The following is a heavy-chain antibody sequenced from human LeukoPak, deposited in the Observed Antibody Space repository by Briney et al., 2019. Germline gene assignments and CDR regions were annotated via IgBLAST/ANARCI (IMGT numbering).Heavy chain of an antibody. J-gene: IGHJ5*02. CDR3: ARQTWIQMIHWFDP. CDR1: GDSVSSKSVA. D-gene: IGHD5-18*01. Sequence: SQTLSLTCAISGDSVSSKSVAWNWIRQSPSRGLEWLGRTYYRSKWYNDYAVSVKSRITISPDTSKNQFSLQLNSGTPEDTAVYYCARQTWIQMIHWFDPWRQGTLVTVSS. CDR2: TYYRSKWYN. V-gene: IGHV6-1*01.